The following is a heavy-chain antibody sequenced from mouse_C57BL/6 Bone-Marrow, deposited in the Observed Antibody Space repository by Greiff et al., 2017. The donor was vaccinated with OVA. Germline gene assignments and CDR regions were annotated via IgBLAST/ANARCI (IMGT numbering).Heavy chain of an antibody. CDR2: IDPETGGT. V-gene: IGHV1-15*01. Sequence: QVQLQQSGAELVRPGASVTLSCKASGYTFTDYEMHWVKQTPVHGLEWIGAIDPETGGTAYNQKFKGKAILTADKSASTAYMELRSLTSEDSAVYYCTRVIRGPWFAYWGQGTLVTVSA. CDR1: GYTFTDYE. D-gene: IGHD2-4*01. J-gene: IGHJ3*01. CDR3: TRVIRGPWFAY.